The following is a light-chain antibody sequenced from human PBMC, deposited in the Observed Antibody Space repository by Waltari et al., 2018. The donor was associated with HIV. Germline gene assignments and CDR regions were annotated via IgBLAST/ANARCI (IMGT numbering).Light chain of an antibody. Sequence: VLTQSPGTLSSSPGDTVILSCRANQSLSNNYLAWYQQKRGQTPRLVIYGASSRATGIPDRFSGSGSGTEFSLTINGVEPEDFAVYYCHQYNSLAYTFGQGTKLEIK. CDR2: GAS. J-gene: IGKJ2*01. CDR1: QSLSNNY. V-gene: IGKV3-20*01. CDR3: HQYNSLAYT.